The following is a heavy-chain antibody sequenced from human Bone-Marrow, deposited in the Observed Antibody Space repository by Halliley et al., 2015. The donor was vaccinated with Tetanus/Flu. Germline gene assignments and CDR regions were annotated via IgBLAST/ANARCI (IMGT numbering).Heavy chain of an antibody. D-gene: IGHD2-21*02. Sequence: LRLSCTVPGGSITSDSFYWSWIRQDPRKGLEWIGYIFHSGSAYYNPSLRSRLTISVDTSKNQFSLRLTSVTAADTAIYYCARAVTGMWQDFNWFDPWGQGMLVTVSS. CDR2: IFHSGSA. V-gene: IGHV4-31*02. CDR1: GGSITSDSFY. CDR3: ARAVTGMWQDFNWFDP. J-gene: IGHJ5*02.